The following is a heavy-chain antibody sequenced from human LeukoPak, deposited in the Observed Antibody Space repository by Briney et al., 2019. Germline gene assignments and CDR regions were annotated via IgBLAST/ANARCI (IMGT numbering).Heavy chain of an antibody. CDR2: INHRGNTR. CDR1: GFTVSSNY. CDR3: ARDYLDIVGGTIPFDH. J-gene: IGHJ4*02. Sequence: GGSLRLSCAASGFTVSSNYMSWVRQAPGKGLEWVSYINHRGNTRYYADSVKGRFTISRADPKNSLSLQMNSLRAEDTGMYYCARDYLDIVGGTIPFDHWGRGTLVTVSS. D-gene: IGHD1-26*01. V-gene: IGHV3-11*01.